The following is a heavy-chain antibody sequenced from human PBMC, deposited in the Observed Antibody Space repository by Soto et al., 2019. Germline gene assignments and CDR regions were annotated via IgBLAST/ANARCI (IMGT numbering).Heavy chain of an antibody. CDR3: ARDMLGPRAFDY. CDR2: ISTDGSRT. CDR1: GFTFSSHW. Sequence: EVQLVESGGGIVQPGGSLRLSCSVSGFTFSSHWMHWVRQAPGKGLVWVSRISTDGSRTTYADSVKGRVTISRDNAKNTLYLDMSGLRAEDTAVYYCARDMLGPRAFDYWGQGTLVTVSS. V-gene: IGHV3-74*01. J-gene: IGHJ4*02. D-gene: IGHD3-10*02.